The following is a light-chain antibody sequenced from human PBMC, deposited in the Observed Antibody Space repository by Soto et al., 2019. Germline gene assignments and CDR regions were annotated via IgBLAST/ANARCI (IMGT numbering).Light chain of an antibody. CDR1: QSISSW. V-gene: IGKV1-5*03. J-gene: IGKJ1*01. CDR3: QQYNSYRA. Sequence: DIKMTQSPSTLSASVGDKVTITCRASQSISSWLAWYQQKPGKAPKLLIYKASTLESGVPSNFSGSGSGTEFTLTISSLQPDDFATYYCQQYNSYRAFGQGTKVDI. CDR2: KAS.